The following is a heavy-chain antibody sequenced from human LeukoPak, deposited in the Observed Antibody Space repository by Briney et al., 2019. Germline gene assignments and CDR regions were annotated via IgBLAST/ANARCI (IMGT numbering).Heavy chain of an antibody. V-gene: IGHV1-3*04. Sequence: ASVKVSCKASGYIFTSYVIHWVRQAPGQRLEWMGWVNTDNGNTKYSQKFQGRVTITRDTSASTAYLALTSLKSEDTAVYYCARFSGAFDIWGHGTMVTVSS. J-gene: IGHJ3*02. CDR2: VNTDNGNT. CDR3: ARFSGAFDI. D-gene: IGHD1-26*01. CDR1: GYIFTSYV.